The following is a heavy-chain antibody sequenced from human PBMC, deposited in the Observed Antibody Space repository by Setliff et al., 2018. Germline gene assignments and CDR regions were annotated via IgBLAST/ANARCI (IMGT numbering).Heavy chain of an antibody. CDR3: ARAGLGWEPFDF. CDR2: INTDGSTT. V-gene: IGHV3-74*01. Sequence: HPGGSLRLSCAASGFTFSSYWMHWVRQAPGKGLVWVSRINTDGSTTSYADSVKGRFTISRDNAKNTLYLQMNSLRAEDTAVYYCARAGLGWEPFDFWGQGTLVTVSS. J-gene: IGHJ4*02. CDR1: GFTFSSYW. D-gene: IGHD1-26*01.